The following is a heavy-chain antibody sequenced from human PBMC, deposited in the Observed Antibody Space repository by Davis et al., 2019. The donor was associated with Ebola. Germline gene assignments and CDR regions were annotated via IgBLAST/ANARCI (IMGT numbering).Heavy chain of an antibody. CDR1: GYTFTTYV. CDR3: ARDRGGDYSFDY. D-gene: IGHD3-10*01. V-gene: IGHV1-3*01. CDR2: INPNSGGT. J-gene: IGHJ4*02. Sequence: AASVKVSCKASGYTFTTYVMHWVRQAPGQRLEWMGWINPNSGGTNYAQKFQGRVTITRDTSASTAYMELSSLRSEDTSVYYCARDRGGDYSFDYWGQGTLVTVSS.